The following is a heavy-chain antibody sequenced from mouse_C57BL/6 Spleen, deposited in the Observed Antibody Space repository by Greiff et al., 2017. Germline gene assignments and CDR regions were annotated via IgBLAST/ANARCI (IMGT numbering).Heavy chain of an antibody. Sequence: EVKLVESGGGLVKPGGSLKLSCAASGFTFSSYAMSWVRQTPEKRLEWVATISDGGSYTYYPDNVKGRFTISRDNAKNHLYLQMSHLKSEDTAMYYCARWAVVATRYFDVWGTGTTVTVSS. V-gene: IGHV5-4*03. J-gene: IGHJ1*03. CDR1: GFTFSSYA. CDR2: ISDGGSYT. D-gene: IGHD1-1*01. CDR3: ARWAVVATRYFDV.